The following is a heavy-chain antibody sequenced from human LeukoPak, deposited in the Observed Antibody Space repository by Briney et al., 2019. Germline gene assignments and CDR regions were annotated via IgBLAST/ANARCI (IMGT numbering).Heavy chain of an antibody. D-gene: IGHD2-2*02. Sequence: SETLSLTCTVSGGSLSSSTYYWGWIRQPPGKGLEWIGNIYYSGSTYYKPSRKSRVTISVDMSRNQFSLRLSSVTAADTAVYYCARVVPAAIFDYWGQGTLVTVSS. V-gene: IGHV4-39*07. J-gene: IGHJ4*02. CDR2: IYYSGST. CDR1: GGSLSSSTYY. CDR3: ARVVPAAIFDY.